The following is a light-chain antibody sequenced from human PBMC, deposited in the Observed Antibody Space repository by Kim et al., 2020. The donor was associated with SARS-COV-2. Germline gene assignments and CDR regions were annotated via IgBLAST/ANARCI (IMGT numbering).Light chain of an antibody. CDR3: MSYRRGSTYV. J-gene: IGLJ1*01. V-gene: IGLV2-14*03. Sequence: QSALTQPASVSGSPGQSITISCTGTSSDVGDYNYVSWYQQYPGKAPKLIIYDVTSRPSGVANRFSGSKSGNTASLTISGLQAEDEADYHCMSYRRGSTYVFGSGTQLTVL. CDR1: SSDVGDYNY. CDR2: DVT.